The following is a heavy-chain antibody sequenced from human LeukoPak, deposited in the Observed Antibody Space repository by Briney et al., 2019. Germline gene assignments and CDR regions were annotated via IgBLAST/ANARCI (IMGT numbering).Heavy chain of an antibody. Sequence: GSLRLSCAASGFTFSSYAMSWVRQAPGKGLEWVSAISGSGGSTYYADSVKGRFTISRDNSKSTLYLQMNSLRAEDTAVYYCAKDVSVGYCSGGSCPNWFDPWGQGTLVTVSS. J-gene: IGHJ5*02. V-gene: IGHV3-23*01. CDR1: GFTFSSYA. CDR2: ISGSGGST. D-gene: IGHD2-15*01. CDR3: AKDVSVGYCSGGSCPNWFDP.